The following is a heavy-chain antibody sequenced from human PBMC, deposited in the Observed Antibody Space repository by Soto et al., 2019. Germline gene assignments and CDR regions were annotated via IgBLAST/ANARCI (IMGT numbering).Heavy chain of an antibody. CDR1: GYTFTSYA. Sequence: ASVKVSCKASGYTFTSYAMHWVRQAPGQRLEWMGGIIPSYGNPKYSQKFQGRVAITADESASTAYMELNSLRSEDTAVYYCARGRIQSSYYFDYWGQGTPVTVSS. D-gene: IGHD4-4*01. J-gene: IGHJ4*02. CDR2: IIPSYGNP. V-gene: IGHV1-3*01. CDR3: ARGRIQSSYYFDY.